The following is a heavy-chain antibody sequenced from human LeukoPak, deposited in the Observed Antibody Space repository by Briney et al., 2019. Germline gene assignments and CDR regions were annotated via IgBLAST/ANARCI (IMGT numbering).Heavy chain of an antibody. Sequence: GGSLRLSCAASGFTFSTYWMSWVRQAPGKGLESVAKIKEDGSDKYYVDSVKGRFTISRDNGKNSLYLQMNSLRVEDTAVYYCARDRGGGSFDYWGQGTLVTVSS. CDR3: ARDRGGGSFDY. CDR1: GFTFSTYW. D-gene: IGHD2-15*01. CDR2: IKEDGSDK. J-gene: IGHJ4*02. V-gene: IGHV3-7*01.